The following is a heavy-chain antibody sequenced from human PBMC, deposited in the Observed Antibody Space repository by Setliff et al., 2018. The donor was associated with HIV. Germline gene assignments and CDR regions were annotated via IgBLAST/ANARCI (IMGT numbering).Heavy chain of an antibody. Sequence: SETLSLTCAVYNGSFNGYYWSWIRQHPGKGLEWIGEINHSGGTTYNPSLNGRVGISVDTSKNQFSLKLITLTVADTAVYYCALLEIPFIGGRIPSFWGQGTLVTVSS. J-gene: IGHJ4*02. D-gene: IGHD3-16*01. CDR2: INHSGGT. V-gene: IGHV4-34*01. CDR3: ALLEIPFIGGRIPSF. CDR1: NGSFNGYY.